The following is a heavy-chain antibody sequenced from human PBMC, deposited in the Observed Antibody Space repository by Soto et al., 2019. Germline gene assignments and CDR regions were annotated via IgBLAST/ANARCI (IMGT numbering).Heavy chain of an antibody. J-gene: IGHJ6*02. V-gene: IGHV1-69*06. CDR1: GGTFSSYA. Sequence: VASVKVSCKASGGTFSSYAISWVRQAPGQGLEWMGGIIPIFGTANYAQKFQGRVTITADKSTSTAYMELSSLRSEDTAVYYCARDPRYYDILTGYLVLGYYGMDVWGQGTTVTVSS. CDR2: IIPIFGTA. CDR3: ARDPRYYDILTGYLVLGYYGMDV. D-gene: IGHD3-9*01.